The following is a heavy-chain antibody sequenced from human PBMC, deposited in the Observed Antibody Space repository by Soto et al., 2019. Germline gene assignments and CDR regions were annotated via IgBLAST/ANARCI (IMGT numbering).Heavy chain of an antibody. V-gene: IGHV4-30-4*08. Sequence: SQPLCLTNTVLGGSISNRDYYRSLIRQPPGKGLEWIGYIYYSGSTYYNPSLKSRVTISVDTSKNQFSLKLSSVTAADTAVYYCARAASQNNWFDPWGQGTLVTVSS. CDR2: IYYSGST. CDR3: ARAASQNNWFDP. J-gene: IGHJ5*02. D-gene: IGHD6-6*01. CDR1: GGSISNRDYY.